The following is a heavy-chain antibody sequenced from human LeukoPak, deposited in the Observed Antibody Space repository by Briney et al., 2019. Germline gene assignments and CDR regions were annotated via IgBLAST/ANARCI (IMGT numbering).Heavy chain of an antibody. Sequence: GGSLRLSCAASGFTFSNYWMHWVRQAPGKGLVWVSCTNTDGSSTTYADSVKGRFTISRDNAKNTLYLQMNSLRGEDTAVYYCARSLYPYYFDSWGQGTLVTVSS. V-gene: IGHV3-74*01. J-gene: IGHJ4*02. CDR1: GFTFSNYW. CDR2: TNTDGSST. D-gene: IGHD3-3*01. CDR3: ARSLYPYYFDS.